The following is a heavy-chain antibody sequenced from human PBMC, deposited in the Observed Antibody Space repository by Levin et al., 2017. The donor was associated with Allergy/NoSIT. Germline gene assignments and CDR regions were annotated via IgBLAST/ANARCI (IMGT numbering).Heavy chain of an antibody. Sequence: SQTLSLTCTVSGGSISSGSYYWSWIRQPAGKGLEWIGRIYTSGSTNYNPSLKSRVTISVDTSKNQFSLKLSSVTAADTAVYYCARDPGYQHLHAFDIWGQGTMVTVSS. V-gene: IGHV4-61*02. CDR1: GGSISSGSYY. D-gene: IGHD3-3*02. CDR3: ARDPGYQHLHAFDI. CDR2: IYTSGST. J-gene: IGHJ3*02.